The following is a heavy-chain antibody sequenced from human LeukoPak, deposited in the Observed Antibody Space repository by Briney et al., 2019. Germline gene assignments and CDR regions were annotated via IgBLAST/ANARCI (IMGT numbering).Heavy chain of an antibody. CDR3: ARSFTIFGVVGNWFDP. D-gene: IGHD3-3*01. Sequence: SQTLSLTCTVSGGSISSGGYYWSWIRQHPGKGLEWIGYIYYSGSTYYSPSLKSRVTIPVDTSKNQFSLKLSSVTAADTAVYYCARSFTIFGVVGNWFDPWGQGTLVTVSS. V-gene: IGHV4-31*03. CDR1: GGSISSGGYY. J-gene: IGHJ5*02. CDR2: IYYSGST.